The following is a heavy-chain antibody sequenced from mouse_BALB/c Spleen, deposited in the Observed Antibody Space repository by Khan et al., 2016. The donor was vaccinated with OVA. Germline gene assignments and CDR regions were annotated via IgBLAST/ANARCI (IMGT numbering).Heavy chain of an antibody. CDR1: GYSITSGYS. D-gene: IGHD1-1*01. CDR2: IHYSGST. CDR3: ARSGTTVVDYWYFDV. J-gene: IGHJ1*01. V-gene: IGHV3-1*02. Sequence: EVQLQESGPDLVKPSQSLSLTCTVTGYSITSGYSWHWIRQFPGNKLEWMGYIHYSGSTNYNPSLKSRISITRDTSKNQFFLQLKSVTTEDTVTYYCARSGTTVVDYWYFDVWGAGTAVTVSS.